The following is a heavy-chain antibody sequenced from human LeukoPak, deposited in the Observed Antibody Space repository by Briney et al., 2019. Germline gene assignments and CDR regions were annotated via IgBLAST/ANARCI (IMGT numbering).Heavy chain of an antibody. Sequence: GGSLRLSCAASGFTFSSHWMHWVRQAQGTGLVWVSSIKGDGTAPNYADSVKGRFTISRDNAKSTLYLQMSSLRVEDTAVYHCVRNFATGDWGQGTLVTVSS. CDR3: VRNFATGD. J-gene: IGHJ4*02. D-gene: IGHD1-14*01. CDR2: IKGDGTAP. V-gene: IGHV3-74*01. CDR1: GFTFSSHW.